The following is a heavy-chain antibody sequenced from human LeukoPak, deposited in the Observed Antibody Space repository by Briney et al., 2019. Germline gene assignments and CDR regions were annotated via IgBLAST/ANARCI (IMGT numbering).Heavy chain of an antibody. CDR1: GFTFSIFV. J-gene: IGHJ4*02. D-gene: IGHD2-15*01. Sequence: PGGSLRLSCSASGFTFSIFVIRCVRQAPGKGLERVSAISASGGSTYYADSVKGRFTISRDNSKNTLYLQMNSLRAEDTAVYYCAKEFGYWSGGSCFSVGYFDFWGQGTLVTVSS. CDR3: AKEFGYWSGGSCFSVGYFDF. V-gene: IGHV3-23*01. CDR2: ISASGGST.